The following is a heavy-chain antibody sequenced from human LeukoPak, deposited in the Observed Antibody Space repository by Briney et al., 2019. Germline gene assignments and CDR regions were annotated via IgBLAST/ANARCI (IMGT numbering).Heavy chain of an antibody. CDR1: GGSITGSGYY. Sequence: PSETLSLTCSVSGGSITGSGYYWVWIRQPPGKGLEWIATIYYTGSTYYNPSLKSRVTISVDTSKNQFSLKVSSVTAADTAVYYCARGVIAAGGNDFDYWGQGTLVTVPS. CDR3: ARGVIAAGGNDFDY. V-gene: IGHV4-39*07. CDR2: IYYTGST. D-gene: IGHD6-13*01. J-gene: IGHJ4*02.